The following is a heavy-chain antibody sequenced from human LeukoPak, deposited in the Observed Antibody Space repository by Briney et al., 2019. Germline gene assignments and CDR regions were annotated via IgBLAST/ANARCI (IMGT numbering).Heavy chain of an antibody. J-gene: IGHJ6*03. CDR2: ISPNSGGT. D-gene: IGHD3-9*01. V-gene: IGHV1-2*02. CDR1: GYTFTGYY. CDR3: ARGGYYDILTGYYPDYYYYMDV. Sequence: ASVKVSCKASGYTFTGYYMHWVRQAPGHGPEWMGWISPNSGGTNYAQNFKGRVTMTRDTSISTAYMELNSLTSDDTAVYFCARGGYYDILTGYYPDYYYYMDVWGKGTTVTISS.